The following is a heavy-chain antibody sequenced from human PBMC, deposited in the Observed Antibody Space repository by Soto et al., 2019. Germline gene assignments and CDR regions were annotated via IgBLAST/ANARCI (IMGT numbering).Heavy chain of an antibody. V-gene: IGHV1-8*01. D-gene: IGHD1-1*01. J-gene: IGHJ4*02. Sequence: ASVKVSCKASGYTFTSYNIYWVRQAPGQGLEWMGWMNPNTGNSAYAQKFQGRVTVTSDTSINTVHMELNSLRSEDTAVYYCARRAETNGWNGFGADKYYFDFWGQGTLVTVSS. CDR2: MNPNTGNS. CDR1: GYTFTSYN. CDR3: ARRAETNGWNGFGADKYYFDF.